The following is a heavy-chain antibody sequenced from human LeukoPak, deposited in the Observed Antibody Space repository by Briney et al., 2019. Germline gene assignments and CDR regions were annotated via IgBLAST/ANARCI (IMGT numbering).Heavy chain of an antibody. CDR3: ARDKPETMYGTKYYFDY. CDR1: GFTLSSYA. CDR2: ISYDGSNK. J-gene: IGHJ4*02. Sequence: PGGSLRLSCAASGFTLSSYAMHWVRQAPGKGLEWVAVISYDGSNKYYADSVKGRFTISRDNSKNTLYLQMNSLRAEDTAVYYCARDKPETMYGTKYYFDYWGQGTLVTVSS. V-gene: IGHV3-30-3*01. D-gene: IGHD3-10*02.